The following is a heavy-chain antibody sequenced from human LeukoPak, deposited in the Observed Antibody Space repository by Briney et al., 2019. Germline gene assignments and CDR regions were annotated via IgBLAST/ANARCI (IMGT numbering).Heavy chain of an antibody. J-gene: IGHJ3*02. CDR2: IYNDGST. V-gene: IGHV3-53*01. Sequence: QPGGPLRLSCAASGLTVSSSYMSWVRQAPGKGLEWVSIIYNDGSTYYADSMKGRFTISRDNSKNTLYLQVNSLRAEDTAMYYCARNILFAFDIWGQGTMVTVSS. CDR3: ARNILFAFDI. CDR1: GLTVSSSY.